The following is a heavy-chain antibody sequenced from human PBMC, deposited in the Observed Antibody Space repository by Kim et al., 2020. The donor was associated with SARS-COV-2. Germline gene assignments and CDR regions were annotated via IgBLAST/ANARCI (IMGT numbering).Heavy chain of an antibody. CDR1: GFTFSNAW. V-gene: IGHV3-15*01. CDR3: TTGILWFRAFDY. D-gene: IGHD3-10*01. J-gene: IGHJ4*02. CDR2: IKSKTDGGTT. Sequence: GGSLRLSCAASGFTFSNAWMSWVRQAPGKGLEWVGHIKSKTDGGTTDYAAPVKGRFTISRDDSKNTLYLQMNSLKTEDTAVYYCTTGILWFRAFDYWGQGTLVTVSS.